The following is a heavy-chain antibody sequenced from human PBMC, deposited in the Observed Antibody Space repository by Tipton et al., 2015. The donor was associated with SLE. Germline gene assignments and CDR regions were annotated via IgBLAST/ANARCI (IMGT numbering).Heavy chain of an antibody. Sequence: TLSLTCTVSGGSISSGSYYWSWIRQPAGKGLEWIGRIYTSGSTNYNPSLKGRVTISVDTSKNQFSLKLSSVTAADTAVYYCARESAAAGTRWFDPWGQGTLVTVSS. D-gene: IGHD6-13*01. CDR3: ARESAAAGTRWFDP. V-gene: IGHV4-61*02. J-gene: IGHJ5*02. CDR1: GGSISSGSYY. CDR2: IYTSGST.